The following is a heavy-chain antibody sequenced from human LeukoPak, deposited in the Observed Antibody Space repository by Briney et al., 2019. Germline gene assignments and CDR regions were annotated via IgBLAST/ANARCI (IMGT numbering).Heavy chain of an antibody. V-gene: IGHV6-1*01. J-gene: IGHJ3*02. CDR2: TYYRSKWYN. D-gene: IGHD5-18*01. CDR3: ASDGLAQLWSGAFDI. Sequence: SQTLALTWDISGDSVSSNSAAWNWVKQSPSRGLEWLGMTYYRSKWYNDYAVSVKSRITINPDTSKNQFSLQLNSVTPEDTAVYYCASDGLAQLWSGAFDIWGQGTMVTVSS. CDR1: GDSVSSNSAA.